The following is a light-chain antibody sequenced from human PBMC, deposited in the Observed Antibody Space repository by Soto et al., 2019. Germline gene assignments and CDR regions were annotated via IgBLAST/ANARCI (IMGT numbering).Light chain of an antibody. Sequence: EVVLTQSPATLSLSPGEIATLSCSASQSVTSSDLAWYQQKPGQAPRLLIYGASTRATGIPARFSGSGSGTEFTLTISSLQSEDFAVYYCQQYNNWPQVTFGGGTKVDIK. V-gene: IGKV3-15*01. CDR1: QSVTSSD. J-gene: IGKJ4*01. CDR2: GAS. CDR3: QQYNNWPQVT.